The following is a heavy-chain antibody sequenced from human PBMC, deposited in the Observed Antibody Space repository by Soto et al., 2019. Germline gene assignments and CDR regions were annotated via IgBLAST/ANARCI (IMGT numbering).Heavy chain of an antibody. V-gene: IGHV3-21*06. CDR3: ARDPSEGRVGNWFES. Sequence: PGGSLRLSCAASGFTFSRYGMNWLRQAPGKGLEWVASISSGTSYVYYADSVKGRFTTSRDNAKSILYLEMYALRTEDTAVYYCARDPSEGRVGNWFESWGQGTLVTVSS. CDR2: ISSGTSYV. CDR1: GFTFSRYG. D-gene: IGHD2-2*01. J-gene: IGHJ5*01.